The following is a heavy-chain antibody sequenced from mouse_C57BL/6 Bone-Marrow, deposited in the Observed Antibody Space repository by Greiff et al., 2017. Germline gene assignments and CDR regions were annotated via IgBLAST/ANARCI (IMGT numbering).Heavy chain of an antibody. CDR1: GYTFTSYW. CDR2: IYPGSGST. V-gene: IGHV1-55*01. CDR3: ARRGLLRLLNAMDY. Sequence: VQLQQPGAELVQPGASVKMSCKASGYTFTSYWITWVKQRPGQGLEWIGDIYPGSGSTNYNEKFKSKATLTVDTSSSTAYMQLSSLTSEDSAVYYCARRGLLRLLNAMDYWGQGTSVTVAA. J-gene: IGHJ4*01. D-gene: IGHD2-3*01.